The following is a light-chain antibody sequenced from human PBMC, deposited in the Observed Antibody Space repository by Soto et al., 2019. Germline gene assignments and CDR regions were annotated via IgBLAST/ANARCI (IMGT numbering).Light chain of an antibody. CDR2: DAS. Sequence: EIVLTQSPATLSLSPGERATLSCRASRSISNYLAWYQQKPGQPPRLLIYDASNRATDIPARFSGSGSGTDFTLTIRSIEPEDFAVYYVQQRGYYHTFGQGTKLEIK. V-gene: IGKV3-11*01. J-gene: IGKJ2*01. CDR3: QQRGYYHT. CDR1: RSISNY.